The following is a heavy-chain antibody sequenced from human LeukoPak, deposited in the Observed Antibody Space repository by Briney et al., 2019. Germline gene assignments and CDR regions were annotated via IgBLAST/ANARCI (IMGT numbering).Heavy chain of an antibody. CDR2: IYSGGST. D-gene: IGHD3-16*02. J-gene: IGHJ3*02. Sequence: GGSLRLSCAASGFTVSDNYMSWVRQAPGKGLEWVSVIYSGGSTYYADSVKGRFTISRDNSRNTLYLQMNSLRGEDTAVYYCAKGIGGVIVKSLLHSAFDIWGQGTMVTVSS. CDR3: AKGIGGVIVKSLLHSAFDI. V-gene: IGHV3-53*01. CDR1: GFTVSDNY.